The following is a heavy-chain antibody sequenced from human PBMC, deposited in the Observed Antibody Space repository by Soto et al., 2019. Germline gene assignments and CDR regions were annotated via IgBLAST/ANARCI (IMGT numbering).Heavy chain of an antibody. CDR3: ATRSPAFDY. CDR1: GYTFTSYG. V-gene: IGHV1-18*01. D-gene: IGHD2-2*01. CDR2: ISTYKGNT. J-gene: IGHJ4*02. Sequence: QVQLVQSGPEVKKPGASVKVSCKTSGYTFTSYGIAWVRQAPGQGLEWMGWISTYKGNTNYAQKFQGRVTMTTDTSTSTGYMELRSMRSDDTAVYYCATRSPAFDYWGQGTLVPVSS.